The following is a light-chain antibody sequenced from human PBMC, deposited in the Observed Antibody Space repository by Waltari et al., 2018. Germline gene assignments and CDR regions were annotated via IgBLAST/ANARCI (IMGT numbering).Light chain of an antibody. CDR3: CSYAGSLYVV. J-gene: IGLJ2*01. CDR1: SSDVGGYNY. Sequence: QSALTQPRSVSGSPGQSVTISCTGTSSDVGGYNYVSWYQQHPGKAPKLMIYDVSKRPSGVPDRFSVSKSGNTASLTISGIQAEDGADYYCCSYAGSLYVVFGGGTKLTVL. V-gene: IGLV2-11*01. CDR2: DVS.